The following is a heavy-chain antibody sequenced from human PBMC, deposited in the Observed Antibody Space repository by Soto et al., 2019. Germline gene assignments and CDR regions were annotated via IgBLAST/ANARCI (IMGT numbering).Heavy chain of an antibody. CDR3: TRGGDVFDV. V-gene: IGHV3-72*01. D-gene: IGHD6-25*01. CDR2: IRNKANSYTT. Sequence: EVQLVESGGGVVQPGGSLRLSCAASGFTFSEYFMDWVRQAPGKGLEWVGRIRNKANSYTTDYAPSVKGTFTISRDDSQNSGYLQMNSLKTEDTAVYYCTRGGDVFDVWGQGTMVTVSS. J-gene: IGHJ3*01. CDR1: GFTFSEYF.